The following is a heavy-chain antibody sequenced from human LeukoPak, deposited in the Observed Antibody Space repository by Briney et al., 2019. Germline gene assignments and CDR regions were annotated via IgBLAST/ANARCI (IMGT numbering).Heavy chain of an antibody. D-gene: IGHD3-16*02. CDR2: INHRGST. CDR1: GGSFSGYY. V-gene: IGHV4-34*01. CDR3: ARGRTTYDYVWGSYRPPDY. J-gene: IGHJ4*02. Sequence: SETLSLTCAVYGGSFSGYYWNWIRQPPGKGLEWIGEINHRGSTNYNPSLKSRVSISVDTSKNQFSLKLSSVTAADTAVYYCARGRTTYDYVWGSYRPPDYWGQGTLVIVSS.